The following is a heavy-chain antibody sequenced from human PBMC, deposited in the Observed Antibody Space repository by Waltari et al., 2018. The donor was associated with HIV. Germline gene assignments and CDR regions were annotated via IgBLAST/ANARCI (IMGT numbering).Heavy chain of an antibody. J-gene: IGHJ6*02. CDR3: AREERQTAYYCMDV. CDR2: VNAGNGNT. Sequence: QVQVVQSGAEVKKPGASVKVSCKASGYTFTNYAMHWVRQAPGQRLEWMGWVNAGNGNTKYSQKFQGRVTFTRDTSASTAYMELSSLRSEDTAVYYCAREERQTAYYCMDVWGQGTTVTVSS. D-gene: IGHD6-25*01. CDR1: GYTFTNYA. V-gene: IGHV1-3*01.